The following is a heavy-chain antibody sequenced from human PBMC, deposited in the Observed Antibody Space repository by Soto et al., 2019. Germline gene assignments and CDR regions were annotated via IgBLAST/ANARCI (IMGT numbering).Heavy chain of an antibody. D-gene: IGHD1-7*01. J-gene: IGHJ6*03. CDR3: ARDRPSVGTWVYYYMDV. CDR2: IYHSGST. V-gene: IGHV4-4*02. CDR1: SGSISSSNW. Sequence: SETLSLTCAVSSGSISSSNWWSWVRQPPGKGLEWIGEIYHSGSTNYNPSLKSRVTISVDKSKNQFSLKLSSVTAADTVVYYCARDRPSVGTWVYYYMDVWGKGTTVTVS.